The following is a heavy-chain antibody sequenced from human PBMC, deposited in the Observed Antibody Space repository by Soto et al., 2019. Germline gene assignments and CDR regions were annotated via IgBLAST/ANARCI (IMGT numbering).Heavy chain of an antibody. D-gene: IGHD4-17*01. Sequence: ASVKVSCKASGYTFTDYYIHWVRQAPGQGLEWMGWINPNSGGTNFAQKFLGRVTMTRDTSINTAYMELSSLSSDDTALYYCATAVTTADFDYWGQGTLVTVSS. CDR3: ATAVTTADFDY. CDR2: INPNSGGT. V-gene: IGHV1-2*02. J-gene: IGHJ4*02. CDR1: GYTFTDYY.